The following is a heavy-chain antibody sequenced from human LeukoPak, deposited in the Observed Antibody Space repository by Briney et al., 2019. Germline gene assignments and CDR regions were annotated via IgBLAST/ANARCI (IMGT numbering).Heavy chain of an antibody. CDR3: ARGRLIVAPGVYYFEY. CDR2: IYYRGGT. CDR1: GGSSSSYY. V-gene: IGHV4-59*08. J-gene: IGHJ4*02. D-gene: IGHD5-12*01. Sequence: KPSETLSLTCTVSGGSSSSYYWSWIRQPPGKGLEWIGYIYYRGGTNYNPSLESRVTILGDTSKNEFSLKLTSVTAADTAVYYCARGRLIVAPGVYYFEYWGQGTLVTVSS.